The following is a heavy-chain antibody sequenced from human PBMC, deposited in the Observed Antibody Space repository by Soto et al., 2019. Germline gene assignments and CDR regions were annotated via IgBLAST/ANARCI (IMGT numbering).Heavy chain of an antibody. CDR1: GLTVSSNY. V-gene: IGHV3-53*01. CDR3: ARAATLYYDILTGYYRGPYYYYGMDV. D-gene: IGHD3-9*01. Sequence: LRLSCAASGLTVSSNYMSWVRQAPGKGLEWVSVIYSGGSTYYADSVKGRFTISRDNSKNTLYLQMNSLRAEDTAVYYCARAATLYYDILTGYYRGPYYYYGMDVWGQGTTVTVSS. CDR2: IYSGGST. J-gene: IGHJ6*02.